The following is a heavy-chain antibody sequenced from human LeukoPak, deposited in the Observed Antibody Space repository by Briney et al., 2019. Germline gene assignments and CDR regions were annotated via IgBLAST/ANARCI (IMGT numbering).Heavy chain of an antibody. CDR3: ARVIYCGGDCYSGTFDY. CDR1: GYSFTSYW. D-gene: IGHD2-21*02. Sequence: GESLKISCKGSGYSFTSYWIGWVRQMPGKGLEWMGIIYPGDSDTRYSPSFQGQVTISADKSISTAYLPWSSLKASDTAMYYCARVIYCGGDCYSGTFDYWGQGTLVTVSS. V-gene: IGHV5-51*01. CDR2: IYPGDSDT. J-gene: IGHJ4*02.